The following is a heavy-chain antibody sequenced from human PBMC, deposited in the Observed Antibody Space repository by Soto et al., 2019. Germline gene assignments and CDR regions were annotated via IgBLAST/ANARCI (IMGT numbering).Heavy chain of an antibody. J-gene: IGHJ4*02. CDR1: GGSVSSGSYY. V-gene: IGHV4-61*01. Sequence: SETLSLTCTVSGGSVSSGSYYWSWIRQPPGKGLEWIGYIYYSGSTNYNPSLKSRVTISVDTSKNQFSLKLSSVTAADTAVYYCARHGSGVVIEFDYWGQGTLVTVSS. CDR2: IYYSGST. D-gene: IGHD3-3*01. CDR3: ARHGSGVVIEFDY.